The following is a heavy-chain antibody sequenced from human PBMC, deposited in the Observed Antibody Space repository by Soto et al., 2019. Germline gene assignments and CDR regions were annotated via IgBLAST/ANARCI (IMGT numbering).Heavy chain of an antibody. D-gene: IGHD7-27*01. J-gene: IGHJ4*02. CDR3: TGEVASGY. V-gene: IGHV3-30*03. Sequence: QVQLVESGGGVVQPGRSLRLSCAASGFTVSSYGMHWVRQAPGKGLEWVAVISRDGGTKYYADSVKGRFTISRDNSRNTLVLEMNSLRGDDMAVYYCTGEVASGYWGQVTLVTVSS. CDR2: ISRDGGTK. CDR1: GFTVSSYG.